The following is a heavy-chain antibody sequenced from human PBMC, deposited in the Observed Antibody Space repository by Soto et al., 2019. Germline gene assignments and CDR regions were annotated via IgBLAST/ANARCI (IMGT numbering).Heavy chain of an antibody. CDR1: GYTCTSHD. J-gene: IGHJ4*02. D-gene: IGHD6-25*01. CDR2: MKPNRGNG. CDR3: ARWGQNPAAGQNFYY. V-gene: IGHV1-8*01. Sequence: QVQLGQSGAKVKKPGYSVKVSCKTYGYTCTSHDINWVRQATGQGXEXVGWMKPNRGNGHYPQKFHGRVSMTRRTSMSTAYMALSSLRAKDSAVYYCARWGQNPAAGQNFYYRGPGTLVTVSS.